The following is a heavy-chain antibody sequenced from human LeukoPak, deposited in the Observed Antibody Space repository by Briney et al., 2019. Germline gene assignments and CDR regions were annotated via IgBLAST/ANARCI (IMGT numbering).Heavy chain of an antibody. Sequence: ASVTVSCKTSGYIFTTYGVTWVRQAPRQGLEWMGWISAYNGDTYYAQKFQGRFTMTTDTSTSTANMELRSLRSDDTAVYYCARDHSSSSQLLDYWGQGTLVTVSS. D-gene: IGHD6-13*01. CDR2: ISAYNGDT. J-gene: IGHJ4*02. V-gene: IGHV1-18*01. CDR1: GYIFTTYG. CDR3: ARDHSSSSQLLDY.